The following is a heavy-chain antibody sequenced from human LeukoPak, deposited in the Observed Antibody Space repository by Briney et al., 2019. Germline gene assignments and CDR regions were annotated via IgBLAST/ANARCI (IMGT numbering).Heavy chain of an antibody. D-gene: IGHD1-26*01. CDR1: GFTFSSNW. Sequence: GGSLRLSCAASGFTFSSNWMHWVRQAPGKGLVWVSRVKGDGSSTSYADSVKGRFTISRDNAKNTLSLQMNSLRAEDTAVYYCVRDGVGAPPFDYWGQGTLVTVSS. CDR3: VRDGVGAPPFDY. V-gene: IGHV3-74*01. CDR2: VKGDGSST. J-gene: IGHJ4*02.